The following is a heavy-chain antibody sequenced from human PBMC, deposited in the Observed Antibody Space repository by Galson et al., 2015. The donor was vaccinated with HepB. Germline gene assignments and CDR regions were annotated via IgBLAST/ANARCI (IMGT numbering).Heavy chain of an antibody. CDR3: AKDWGMGV. D-gene: IGHD3-16*01. J-gene: IGHJ6*02. CDR1: GFTFSIEA. CDR2: TSYDDKTK. V-gene: IGHV3-30-3*02. Sequence: SLRLSCAASGFTFSIEAMYWVRQAPDKGLEYVAATSYDDKTKYSADSVRGRFTISRDNSKNTLYLQMNSLRLEDTALYYCAKDWGMGVWRQGTTVTVSS.